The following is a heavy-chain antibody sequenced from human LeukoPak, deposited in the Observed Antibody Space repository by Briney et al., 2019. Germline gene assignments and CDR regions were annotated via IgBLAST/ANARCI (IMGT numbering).Heavy chain of an antibody. Sequence: TETLFLTCCVYGGSVSCGRDAWGWFRRPPGDGLERLGHIYYSGSTTHNTPSRSRVAISVDTTKTQFSLKRSSVTAADTAVYYCARGVATGGTDYWGQGTLVTVSS. CDR3: ARGVATGGTDY. CDR2: IYYSGST. V-gene: IGHV4-61*01. D-gene: IGHD5-12*01. CDR1: GGSVSCGRDA. J-gene: IGHJ4*02.